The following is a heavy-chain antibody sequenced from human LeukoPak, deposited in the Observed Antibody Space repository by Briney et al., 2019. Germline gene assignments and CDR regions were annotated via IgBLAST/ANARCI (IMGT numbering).Heavy chain of an antibody. D-gene: IGHD5-18*01. Sequence: GASVKVSCKASGYTFTSYDINWVRQATGQGLEWMGWMNPNSGNTGYAQKFQGRVTMTRNTSISTAYMELSSLRYEDTAVYYCARGVQLRLEHYYGMDVWRQRTTVTV. V-gene: IGHV1-8*01. CDR1: GYTFTSYD. CDR2: MNPNSGNT. CDR3: ARGVQLRLEHYYGMDV. J-gene: IGHJ6*02.